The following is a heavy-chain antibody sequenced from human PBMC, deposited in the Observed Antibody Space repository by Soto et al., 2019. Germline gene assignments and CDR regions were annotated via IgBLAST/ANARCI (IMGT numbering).Heavy chain of an antibody. Sequence: QGQLVQSGAEVKKPGASVKVSCKTSGYTFTSYDINWVRQATGQGLEWMGWMNPNSANTAYAQKFQGSVTMTRNTSIITASMELSSLRSEDTAVFYCARERSSRASDTLGQGTMVTVSS. V-gene: IGHV1-8*01. CDR2: MNPNSANT. CDR3: ARERSSRASDT. CDR1: GYTFTSYD. J-gene: IGHJ3*02.